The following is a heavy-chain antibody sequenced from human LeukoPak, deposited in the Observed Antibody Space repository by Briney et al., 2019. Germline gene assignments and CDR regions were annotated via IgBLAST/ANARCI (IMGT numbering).Heavy chain of an antibody. CDR1: GFIFRDYW. CDR3: ARETYGGPFDF. Sequence: PGGSLRLSCEASGFIFRDYWMHWVRQAPRKGLVWVSRVNNDGSSTSYADSVKGRLTISRDNAKNTLYLEVNSLTAEDTAVYYCARETYGGPFDFWGQGSLVTVSS. D-gene: IGHD4/OR15-4a*01. J-gene: IGHJ4*02. V-gene: IGHV3-74*01. CDR2: VNNDGSST.